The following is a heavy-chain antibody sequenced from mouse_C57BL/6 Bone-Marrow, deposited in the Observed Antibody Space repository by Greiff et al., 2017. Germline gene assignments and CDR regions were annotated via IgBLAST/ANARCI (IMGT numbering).Heavy chain of an antibody. D-gene: IGHD1-3*01. V-gene: IGHV1-5*01. CDR1: GYTFTSYW. J-gene: IGHJ1*03. CDR3: TIKALVPIGYCDV. CDR2: IYPGNSDT. Sequence: EVQRVESGTVLARPGASVKMSCKTSGYTFTSYWMHWVQQRPGQGLEWIGAIYPGNSDTSYNQKFKGKDKLTAVTSASTAYMELSSLTNEDSAVYYCTIKALVPIGYCDVWGTGTTVTVSS.